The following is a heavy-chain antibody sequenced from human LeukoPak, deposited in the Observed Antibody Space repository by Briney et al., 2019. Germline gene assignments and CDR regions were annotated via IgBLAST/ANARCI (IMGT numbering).Heavy chain of an antibody. Sequence: SETLSLTCTVSGGSISSGGYYWSWIRQPPGKGLEWIGYIYHSGSTYYNPSLKSRVTISVDRSKNQFSLKLSSVTAADTAVYYCARGDTAVVPFDYWGQGTLVTVSS. V-gene: IGHV4-30-2*01. CDR3: ARGDTAVVPFDY. CDR2: IYHSGST. J-gene: IGHJ4*02. D-gene: IGHD5-18*01. CDR1: GGSISSGGYY.